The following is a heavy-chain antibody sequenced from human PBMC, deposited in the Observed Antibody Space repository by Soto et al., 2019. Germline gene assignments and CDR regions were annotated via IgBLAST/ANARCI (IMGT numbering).Heavy chain of an antibody. J-gene: IGHJ1*01. CDR1: LCSLTSYR. D-gene: IGHD2-2*01. V-gene: IGHV5-10-1*01. CDR2: IDPSDSYT. Sequence: PGECRESSGCGSLCSLTSYRISWVRQMPGKGLEWMGRIDPSDSYTNYSPSFQGHVTISADKSISTAYLQWSSLKASDTAMYFFATSIPSEYWGQVTPVPLSS. CDR3: ATSIPSEY.